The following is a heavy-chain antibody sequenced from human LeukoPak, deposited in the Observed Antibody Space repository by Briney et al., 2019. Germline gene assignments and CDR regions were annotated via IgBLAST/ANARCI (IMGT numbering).Heavy chain of an antibody. CDR1: GSSISSSSYY. D-gene: IGHD5-18*01. V-gene: IGHV4-39*01. J-gene: IGHJ4*02. Sequence: SETLSLTCTVSGSSISSSSYYWGWIRQPPGKGLEWIGSIYYSGSTYYNPSLKSRVTISVDTSKNQFSLKLSSVTAADTAVYYCARGNSGYSYGLDYWGQGTLVTVSS. CDR3: ARGNSGYSYGLDY. CDR2: IYYSGST.